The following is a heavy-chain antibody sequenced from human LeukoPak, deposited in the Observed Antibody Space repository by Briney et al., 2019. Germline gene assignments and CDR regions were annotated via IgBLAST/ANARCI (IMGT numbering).Heavy chain of an antibody. CDR3: ARDAAVAGTSGWFDP. V-gene: IGHV4-61*02. CDR1: GGSISSGSYY. CDR2: IYTSGST. J-gene: IGHJ5*02. D-gene: IGHD6-19*01. Sequence: SQTLSLTCTVSGGSISSGSYYWSWIRQPAGKGLERIGRIYTSGSTNYNPSLKSRVTISVDTSKNQFSLKLSSVTAADTAVYYCARDAAVAGTSGWFDPRGQGTLVTVSS.